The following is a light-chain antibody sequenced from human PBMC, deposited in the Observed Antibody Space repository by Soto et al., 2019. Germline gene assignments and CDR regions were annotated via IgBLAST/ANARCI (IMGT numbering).Light chain of an antibody. CDR3: YSCSRSSGTRYV. Sequence: QSALTQPASVSGSPGQSITISCTGTSSDIGTYNYVSWYQQHPGQAPKLMIYDVSNRPSGVSDRFSGSKSGNTASLTISGLQAEDEADYACYSCSRSSGTRYVFGTGTKLTVL. CDR1: SSDIGTYNY. V-gene: IGLV2-14*03. J-gene: IGLJ1*01. CDR2: DVS.